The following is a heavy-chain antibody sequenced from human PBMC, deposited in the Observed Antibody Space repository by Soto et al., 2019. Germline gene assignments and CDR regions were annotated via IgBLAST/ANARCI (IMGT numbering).Heavy chain of an antibody. CDR1: GGTFSSYT. Sequence: QVQLVQSGAEVKKPGSSVKVSCKASGGTFSSYTISWVRQAPGQGLEWMGRIIPILGIANYAQKFQGRVTITVDSARXTAYRELSSLRSEDTAVYYCARDVAAAGTIGYFDYWGQGTLVTVSS. V-gene: IGHV1-69*08. J-gene: IGHJ4*02. CDR2: IIPILGIA. CDR3: ARDVAAAGTIGYFDY. D-gene: IGHD6-13*01.